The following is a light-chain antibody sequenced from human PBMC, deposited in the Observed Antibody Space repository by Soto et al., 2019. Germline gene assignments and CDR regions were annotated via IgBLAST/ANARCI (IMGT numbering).Light chain of an antibody. V-gene: IGKV3-15*01. CDR2: VAS. CDR1: QSVSSN. CDR3: QQYNNCPYI. Sequence: EILMTQSPSTLSASTGERATISCRASQSVSSNLAWYQQKPGQAPRLLIYVASTMATGIPARFSGSGSGTEFTLTISSLQSEDFAAYYCQQYNNCPYIFGQGTKVEIK. J-gene: IGKJ2*01.